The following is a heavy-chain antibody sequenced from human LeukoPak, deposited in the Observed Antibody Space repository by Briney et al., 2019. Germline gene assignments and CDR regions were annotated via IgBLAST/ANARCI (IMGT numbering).Heavy chain of an antibody. D-gene: IGHD6-19*01. V-gene: IGHV1-8*01. CDR2: MNPNSGNT. Sequence: ASVKVSCKASGYSFTSYDINWVRQATGQGLEWMGWMNPNSGNTGYAQKFQGRVTMTRNTSISTAYMELSSLRSEDTAVYYCARVKLVAGRANWFDPWGQGTLVTVSS. CDR3: ARVKLVAGRANWFDP. J-gene: IGHJ5*02. CDR1: GYSFTSYD.